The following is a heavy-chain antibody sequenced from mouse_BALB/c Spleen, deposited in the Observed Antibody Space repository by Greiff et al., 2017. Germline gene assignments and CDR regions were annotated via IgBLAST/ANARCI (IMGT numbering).Heavy chain of an antibody. Sequence: EVQLVESGGGLVQPGGSLRLSCATSGFTFTDYYMRWVRQPPGKALEWLGFIRNKANGYTTEYSASVKGRFTISRDNSQSILYLQMNTLRAEDSATYDCAREFITPMDYWGQGTSVTVSS. J-gene: IGHJ4*01. D-gene: IGHD1-1*01. V-gene: IGHV7-3*02. CDR3: AREFITPMDY. CDR2: IRNKANGYTT. CDR1: GFTFTDYY.